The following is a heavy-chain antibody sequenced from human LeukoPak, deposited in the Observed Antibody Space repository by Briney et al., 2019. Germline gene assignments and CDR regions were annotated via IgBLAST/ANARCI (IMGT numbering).Heavy chain of an antibody. CDR1: GFTFSSYG. CDR2: IRYDGSNK. CDR3: AKTGYYYDSSGKFHFDY. J-gene: IGHJ4*02. D-gene: IGHD3-22*01. Sequence: PGGSLRLSCAASGFTFSSYGMHWVRQAPGKGLEWVAFIRYDGSNKYYADSVKGRFTISRDNSKNTPYLQMNSLRAEDTAVYYCAKTGYYYDSSGKFHFDYWGQGTLVTVSS. V-gene: IGHV3-30*02.